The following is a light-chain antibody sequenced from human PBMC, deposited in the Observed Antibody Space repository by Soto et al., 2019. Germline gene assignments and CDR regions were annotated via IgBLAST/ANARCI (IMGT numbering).Light chain of an antibody. CDR2: AVS. J-gene: IGKJ1*01. Sequence: EILMTHSPVTLSVSPGERATLSCRASQSVSSNVAWYQQKPGQAPRLLIYAVSTRATGIPARFSGSGSGTEFTLTINSLQSEDCEVYYCQPYNNWPPMWTFGQGTKVDIK. CDR1: QSVSSN. CDR3: QPYNNWPPMWT. V-gene: IGKV3-15*01.